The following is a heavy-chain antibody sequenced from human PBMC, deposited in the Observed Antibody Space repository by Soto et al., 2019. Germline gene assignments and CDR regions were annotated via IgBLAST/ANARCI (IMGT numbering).Heavy chain of an antibody. J-gene: IGHJ6*02. CDR1: GFTFSSYG. Sequence: QVQLVESGGGVVQPGRSLRLSCAASGFTFSSYGMHWVRQAPGKGLEWVAVISYDGSDKYYADSVKGRFTISRDNFKNSPYLQMNSLRAEDTAVYHCAKVGYCSSTSCYLYYYGMDVWGQGTTVTVSS. CDR2: ISYDGSDK. V-gene: IGHV3-30*18. CDR3: AKVGYCSSTSCYLYYYGMDV. D-gene: IGHD2-2*01.